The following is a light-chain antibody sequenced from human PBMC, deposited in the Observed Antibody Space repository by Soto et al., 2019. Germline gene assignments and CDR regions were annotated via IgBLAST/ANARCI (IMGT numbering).Light chain of an antibody. J-gene: IGLJ1*01. Sequence: QSVLTQPASVSGSPGQSITISCTGTSSDVGSYNLVSWYQQHPGKAPKLVISEVRNRPSGVSDRFSGSKSGNTASLTISGLQAEDEADYYCSSYTSSSTTVFGTGTKVTVL. CDR1: SSDVGSYNL. V-gene: IGLV2-14*02. CDR2: EVR. CDR3: SSYTSSSTTV.